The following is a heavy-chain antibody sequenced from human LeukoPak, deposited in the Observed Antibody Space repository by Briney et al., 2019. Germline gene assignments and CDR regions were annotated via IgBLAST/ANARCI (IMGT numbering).Heavy chain of an antibody. V-gene: IGHV3-7*01. CDR3: ARFEDDGDYFDY. Sequence: GGSLRLSCAASGFTFSNFWMTWVRQAPGKGLEWVAIIKQDGSQKYYVDSVKGRFTISRDNAKNSLYLQMNSLRAEDTAVCYCARFEDDGDYFDYWGQGTLVTVSS. J-gene: IGHJ4*02. D-gene: IGHD2-15*01. CDR2: IKQDGSQK. CDR1: GFTFSNFW.